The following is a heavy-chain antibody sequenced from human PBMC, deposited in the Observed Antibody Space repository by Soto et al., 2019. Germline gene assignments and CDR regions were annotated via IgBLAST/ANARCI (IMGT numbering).Heavy chain of an antibody. Sequence: QVQLVQSGAEVKKPGASVKVSCKASGYTFTSYGISWVRQAPGQGLEWMGWISAYNGNTNYAQKLQGRVTMTTDTSPSTAYMELRSLRSDDTAVYYWARKLPLAAAGPGWFDPWGQGTLVTVSS. D-gene: IGHD6-13*01. CDR2: ISAYNGNT. CDR1: GYTFTSYG. V-gene: IGHV1-18*01. CDR3: ARKLPLAAAGPGWFDP. J-gene: IGHJ5*02.